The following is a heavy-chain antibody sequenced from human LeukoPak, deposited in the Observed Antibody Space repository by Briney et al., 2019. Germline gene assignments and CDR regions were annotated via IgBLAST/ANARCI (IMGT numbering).Heavy chain of an antibody. CDR3: ARGSKSADYYDTSGYAATYDAFDF. Sequence: ASVKVSCKASGYTLTNYALNWVRQAPGQGPEWMGWISVHNGNTNYAQNLQGRVTMTTDTSTSTAYMELRSLRSDDTAVYYCARGSKSADYYDTSGYAATYDAFDFWGQGTVVTVSS. CDR2: ISVHNGNT. V-gene: IGHV1-18*01. D-gene: IGHD3-22*01. CDR1: GYTLTNYA. J-gene: IGHJ3*01.